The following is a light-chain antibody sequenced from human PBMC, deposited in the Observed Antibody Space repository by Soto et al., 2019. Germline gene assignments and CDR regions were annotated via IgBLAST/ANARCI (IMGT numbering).Light chain of an antibody. J-gene: IGLJ1*01. CDR2: FDS. V-gene: IGLV3-21*04. Sequence: SYELTQPPPVSVAPGKTARITCGGNNIGSKSVHWYQQKPGQAPVLVIYFDSDRPSGIPERFSGSNSGNTATLTISRVEAGDEADYYCQVWDSSSGHYVFGTGTKLTVL. CDR1: NIGSKS. CDR3: QVWDSSSGHYV.